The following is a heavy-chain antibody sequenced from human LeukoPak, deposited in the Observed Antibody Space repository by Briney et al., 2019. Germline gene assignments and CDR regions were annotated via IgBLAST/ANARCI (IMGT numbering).Heavy chain of an antibody. Sequence: GGSLRLSCAASGFTFSSYWMPWVRQAPGQGLVWVSRISSDGSSISYADSVEGRFTISRDNAKNTLYLQLNSLRGEDTAVYYCARVPRNAWHQSDYWGQGTLVTVSS. CDR1: GFTFSSYW. D-gene: IGHD2-2*01. V-gene: IGHV3-74*01. CDR2: ISSDGSSI. CDR3: ARVPRNAWHQSDY. J-gene: IGHJ4*02.